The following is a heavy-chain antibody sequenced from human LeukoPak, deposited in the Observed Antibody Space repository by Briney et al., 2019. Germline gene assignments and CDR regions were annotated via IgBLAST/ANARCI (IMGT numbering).Heavy chain of an antibody. V-gene: IGHV3-21*01. J-gene: IGHJ4*02. CDR2: ISSSSSYI. CDR1: GFTFSAYS. D-gene: IGHD1-26*01. Sequence: GGSLRLSCAASGFTFSAYSMTWVRQAPGKGLEWVSSISSSSSYIYYADSLKGRFTISRDNAKNSLYLQMNSLRAEDTAVYYCARETTTLDYWGQGTLVTVSS. CDR3: ARETTTLDY.